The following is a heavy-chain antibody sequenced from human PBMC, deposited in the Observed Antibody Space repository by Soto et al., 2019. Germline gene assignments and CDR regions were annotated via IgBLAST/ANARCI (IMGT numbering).Heavy chain of an antibody. CDR1: GGTFSSYA. CDR2: IIPIFGTA. V-gene: IGHV1-69*01. Sequence: QVQLVQSGAEVKKPGSSVKVSCKASGGTFSSYAISWVRQAPGQGLEWMGGIIPIFGTANYAQKFQGRVTITADESTSSAYMELSSLRSEDTAVYYCARGYGSIVVVVAGTRAFDIWGEGTMVTVSS. D-gene: IGHD2-15*01. CDR3: ARGYGSIVVVVAGTRAFDI. J-gene: IGHJ3*02.